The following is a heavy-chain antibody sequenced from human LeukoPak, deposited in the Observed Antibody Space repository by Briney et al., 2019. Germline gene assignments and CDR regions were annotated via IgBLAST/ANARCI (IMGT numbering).Heavy chain of an antibody. CDR3: ARVVWYSSGWYVDY. D-gene: IGHD6-19*01. J-gene: IGHJ4*02. CDR2: IYYSGST. V-gene: IGHV4-59*01. CDR1: GGSISSYY. Sequence: SETLSLTCTVSGGSISSYYWSWIRQPPGKGLEWIGYIYYSGSTNYNPSLKSRVTISVDTSKNQFSLKLSSVTAADTAVYHCARVVWYSSGWYVDYWGQGTLVTVSS.